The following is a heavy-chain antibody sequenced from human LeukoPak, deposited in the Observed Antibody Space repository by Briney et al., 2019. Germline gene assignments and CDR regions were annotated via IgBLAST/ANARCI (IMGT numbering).Heavy chain of an antibody. CDR2: ISGSGGST. CDR1: GFTFSSYG. D-gene: IGHD3-10*01. Sequence: GGSLRLSCAASGFTFSSYGMSWVRQAPGKGLEWVSAISGSGGSTYYADSVKGRFTISRDNAKNSLYLQMNSLRAEDTAVYYCARGTGNWEFDYWGQGTLVTVSS. V-gene: IGHV3-23*01. J-gene: IGHJ4*02. CDR3: ARGTGNWEFDY.